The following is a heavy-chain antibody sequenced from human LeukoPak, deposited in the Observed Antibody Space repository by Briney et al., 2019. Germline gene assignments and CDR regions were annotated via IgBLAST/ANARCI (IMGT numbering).Heavy chain of an antibody. CDR2: INSSGRTI. J-gene: IGHJ4*02. V-gene: IGHV3-11*01. CDR1: GFTFSDYY. D-gene: IGHD5-12*01. CDR3: ARLESVVATTVDY. Sequence: GGSLRLSCAASGFTFSDYYLSWIRQAPGKGLEWLSYINSSGRTIYYADSVKGRFTISRDNAKNSLYLQMNSLRAEDTAVYYCARLESVVATTVDYWGQGALVTVSS.